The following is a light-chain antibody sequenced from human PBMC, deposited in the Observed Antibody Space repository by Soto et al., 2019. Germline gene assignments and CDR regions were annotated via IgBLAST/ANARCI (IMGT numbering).Light chain of an antibody. J-gene: IGKJ1*01. CDR2: DAS. Sequence: EIVLTQSPGTLSVSPGERATLSCRASQSVSNNLAWYQQKPGQAPRLLISDASTRATGIPARFSGTGSGTEFTLTISSLQSEDFAVYYCQRYDNWPETFGQGTTGDIK. V-gene: IGKV3-15*01. CDR3: QRYDNWPET. CDR1: QSVSNN.